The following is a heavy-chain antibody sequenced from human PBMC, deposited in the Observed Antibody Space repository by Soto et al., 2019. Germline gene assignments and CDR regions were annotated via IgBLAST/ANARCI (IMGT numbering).Heavy chain of an antibody. CDR1: GGTFSSYA. CDR2: IIPIFGAA. CDR3: ARGKNEEYSRFPNLDGMDV. D-gene: IGHD6-6*01. V-gene: IGHV1-69*13. J-gene: IGHJ6*02. Sequence: SVKVSCKASGGTFSSYAISWVRQAPGQGLEWMGGIIPIFGAANYAQKFQGRVTITADESTSTAYMELSSLRSEDTAVYYCARGKNEEYSRFPNLDGMDVWGQGTTVTVSS.